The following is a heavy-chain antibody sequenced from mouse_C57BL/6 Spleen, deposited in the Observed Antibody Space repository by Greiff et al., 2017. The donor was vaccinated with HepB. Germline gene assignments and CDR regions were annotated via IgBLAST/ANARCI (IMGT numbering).Heavy chain of an antibody. D-gene: IGHD2-3*01. V-gene: IGHV1-26*01. CDR1: GYTFTDYY. CDR3: ARRMGSSWFAY. CDR2: INPNNGGT. J-gene: IGHJ3*01. Sequence: EVQLQQSGPELVKPGASVKISCKASGYTFTDYYMNWVKQSHGKSLEWIGDINPNNGGTSYNQKFKGKATLTVDKSSSTAYMELRSLTSEDSAVYYCARRMGSSWFAYWGQGTLVTVSA.